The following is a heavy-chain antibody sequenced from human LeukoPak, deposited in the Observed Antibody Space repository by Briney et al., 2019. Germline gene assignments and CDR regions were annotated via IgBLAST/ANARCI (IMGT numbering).Heavy chain of an antibody. CDR3: ARGIRRFDP. CDR2: INHSGST. CDR1: GGSFSGYY. J-gene: IGHJ5*02. Sequence: PSETLSLTCAVYGGSFSGYYWSWIRQPPGKGLEWIGEINHSGSTNYNPSLKSRVTISVDTSKYQFSLKLSSVTAADTAVYYCARGIRRFDPWGQGTLVTVSS. V-gene: IGHV4-34*01.